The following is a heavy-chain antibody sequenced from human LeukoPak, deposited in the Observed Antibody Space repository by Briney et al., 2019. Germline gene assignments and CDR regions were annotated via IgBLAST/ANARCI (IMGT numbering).Heavy chain of an antibody. Sequence: GGSLRLSCAASGFTVSSNYMSWVRQAPGKGLEWVSIIYNGGSPYYAESVKGRFTISRDNSKNTVYFQMNSLRADDTAVYYCARGPVPSWFGCFDYWGQGTLVTVSS. CDR3: ARGPVPSWFGCFDY. CDR2: IYNGGSP. J-gene: IGHJ4*02. CDR1: GFTVSSNY. D-gene: IGHD3-16*01. V-gene: IGHV3-66*01.